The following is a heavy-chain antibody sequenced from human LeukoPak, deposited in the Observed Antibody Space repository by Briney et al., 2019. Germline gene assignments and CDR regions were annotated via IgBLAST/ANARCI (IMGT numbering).Heavy chain of an antibody. J-gene: IGHJ4*02. Sequence: QPSETLSLTCSVSGGSIESYYWSWIRQPPGKGLEFIGYIAASGTTKHNPSLKSRITLSMDTSQNQFSLKLRSVTAADTAVYFCARFPYFEGFDYWGQGTQVIVSS. CDR2: IAASGTT. D-gene: IGHD3-9*01. V-gene: IGHV4-4*08. CDR1: GGSIESYY. CDR3: ARFPYFEGFDY.